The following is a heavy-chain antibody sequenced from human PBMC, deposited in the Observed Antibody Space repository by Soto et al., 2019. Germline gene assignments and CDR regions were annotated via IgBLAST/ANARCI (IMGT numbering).Heavy chain of an antibody. CDR3: ARSKQWTSRIDH. CDR2: IWYDGSEK. V-gene: IGHV3-33*01. J-gene: IGHJ4*02. D-gene: IGHD2-15*01. Sequence: VLLVESGGGVVQPGTSLRLSCVASGFTFSGYGMHWVRQAPGRGLEWLANIWYDGSEKYYVDSVKGRFTVSRDNSKIILFLEMNSLRAEDTAIYYCARSKQWTSRIDHWGQGTLVTVSS. CDR1: GFTFSGYG.